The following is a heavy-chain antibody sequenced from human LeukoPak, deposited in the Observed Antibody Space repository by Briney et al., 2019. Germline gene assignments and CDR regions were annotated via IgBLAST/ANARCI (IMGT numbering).Heavy chain of an antibody. CDR1: GYTFTGYY. Sequence: ASVKVSCKASGYTFTGYYMHWVRQAPGQGLEWMGWINPNSGGTNYAQKVQGRVTMTRGTSSSTAYMELSRLRSDDTAVYYCAREGRYCSGGSCYDAFDIWGQGTMVTVSS. CDR2: INPNSGGT. V-gene: IGHV1-2*02. D-gene: IGHD2-15*01. J-gene: IGHJ3*02. CDR3: AREGRYCSGGSCYDAFDI.